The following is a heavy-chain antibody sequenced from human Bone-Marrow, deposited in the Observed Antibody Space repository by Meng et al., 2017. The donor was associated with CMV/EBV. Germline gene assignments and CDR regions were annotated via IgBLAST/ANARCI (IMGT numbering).Heavy chain of an antibody. CDR2: ISHRGDT. J-gene: IGHJ4*02. D-gene: IGHD3-10*01. CDR3: AGGYFWGVAYSGPIDF. V-gene: IGHV4-30-4*08. Sequence: QGQLQESGPGLVKPSQTPSLTCSVSHTSVSSINYYWTWIRQAPGQGLEWLGYISHRGDTFYSPSLKTRLTITIDSSNNGFSLRLTSVTAADSAVYYCAGGYFWGVAYSGPIDFWGQGTLVTVSS. CDR1: HTSVSSINYY.